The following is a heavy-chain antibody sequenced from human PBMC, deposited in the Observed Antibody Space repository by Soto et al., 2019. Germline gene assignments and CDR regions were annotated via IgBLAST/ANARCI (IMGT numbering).Heavy chain of an antibody. D-gene: IGHD2-2*01. CDR2: IGNDAGYK. Sequence: PGGSLRLSCAASGFTFSTYAMHWVRQAPGEGLEWVAVIGNDAGYKYYADSVKGRFTISRDNSKDTLYLQMNSLRVEDTAVYYCTTDPLVQYQLLSDVWGQGTTVTVSS. V-gene: IGHV3-33*08. J-gene: IGHJ6*02. CDR1: GFTFSTYA. CDR3: TTDPLVQYQLLSDV.